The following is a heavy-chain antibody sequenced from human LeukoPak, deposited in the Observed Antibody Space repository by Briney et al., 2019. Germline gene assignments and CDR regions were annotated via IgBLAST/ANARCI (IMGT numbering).Heavy chain of an antibody. D-gene: IGHD3-3*01. CDR3: AKEAQGRYYDFWSGYRNDAFDI. V-gene: IGHV3-30*02. CDR2: IRHVGSNE. Sequence: GGSLRLSCVASGFAFSNYGMHWVRQAPGKGLEWVAFIRHVGSNEYYADSVWGRFAISRDNSQNTLHLQMNILRVEDTAVYYCAKEAQGRYYDFWSGYRNDAFDIWGQGTMVTVSS. CDR1: GFAFSNYG. J-gene: IGHJ3*02.